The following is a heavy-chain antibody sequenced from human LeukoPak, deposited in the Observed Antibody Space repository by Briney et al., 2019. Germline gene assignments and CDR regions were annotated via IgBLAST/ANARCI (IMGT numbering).Heavy chain of an antibody. CDR2: INHSGST. CDR1: GGSFSGYY. Sequence: SETLSLTRAVYGGSFSGYYWSWIRQPPGKGLEWIGEINHSGSTNYNPSLKSRVTISVDTSKNQFSLKLSSVTAADTAVYYCARGHPGSYWGQGTLVTVSS. V-gene: IGHV4-34*01. J-gene: IGHJ4*02. CDR3: ARGHPGSY.